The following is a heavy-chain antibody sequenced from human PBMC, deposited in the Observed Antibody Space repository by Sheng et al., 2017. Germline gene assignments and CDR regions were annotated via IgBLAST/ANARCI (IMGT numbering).Heavy chain of an antibody. D-gene: IGHD4-17*01. Sequence: EVQLVESGGGLVQPGGSLRLSCAASGFTFSSYEMNWVRQAPGKGLEWVSYISSSGSTIYYADSVKGRFTISRDNAKNSLYLQMNSLRAEDTAVYYCARGRDGDYGLSWFDPWGQGTLVTVSS. CDR3: ARGRDGDYGLSWFDP. CDR2: ISSSGSTI. CDR1: GFTFSSYE. J-gene: IGHJ5*02. V-gene: IGHV3-48*03.